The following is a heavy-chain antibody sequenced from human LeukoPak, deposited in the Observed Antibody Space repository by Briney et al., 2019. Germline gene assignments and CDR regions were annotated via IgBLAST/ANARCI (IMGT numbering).Heavy chain of an antibody. CDR3: AKLTSASGAYGVDV. D-gene: IGHD3-10*01. J-gene: IGHJ6*02. CDR1: GFTFSSYA. Sequence: GGSLRLSCAASGFTFSSYAMNWVRQAPGKGLEWVSTISGSGGSKHYADSVEGRVTISRDNSKNTVYLQMNSLRAEDTAIYYCAKLTSASGAYGVDVWGQGTTVTVSS. V-gene: IGHV3-23*01. CDR2: ISGSGGSK.